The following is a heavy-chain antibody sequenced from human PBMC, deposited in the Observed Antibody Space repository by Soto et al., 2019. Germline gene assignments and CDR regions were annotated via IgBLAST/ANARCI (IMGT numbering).Heavy chain of an antibody. D-gene: IGHD4-17*01. V-gene: IGHV3-15*01. CDR1: GFTFSNAW. J-gene: IGHJ4*02. CDR3: TTDRGNYGDYAFLYY. Sequence: GGSLRLSCAASGFTFSNAWMSWVRQAPGKGLEWVGRIKSKTDGGTTDYAAPVKGRFTISRDDSKNTLYLQMNSLKTEDTAVYYCTTDRGNYGDYAFLYYWGQGTLVTVSS. CDR2: IKSKTDGGTT.